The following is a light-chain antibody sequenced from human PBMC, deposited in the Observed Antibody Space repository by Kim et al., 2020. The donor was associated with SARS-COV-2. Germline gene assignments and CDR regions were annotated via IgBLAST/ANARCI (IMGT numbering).Light chain of an antibody. CDR1: QSVGSTY. CDR3: QQYLNSPWT. CDR2: GGS. J-gene: IGKJ1*01. Sequence: EIVVTQSPDTLSLSPGESVTLSCRASQSVGSTYLAWYQQKPGQAPRLLIYGGSSRATGIPDRFSGSGSGTDFTLAISRLEPEDFAVYYCQQYLNSPWTFGQGTKVDIK. V-gene: IGKV3-20*01.